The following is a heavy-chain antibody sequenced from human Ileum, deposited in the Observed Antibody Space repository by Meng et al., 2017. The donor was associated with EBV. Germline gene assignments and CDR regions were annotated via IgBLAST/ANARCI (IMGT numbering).Heavy chain of an antibody. J-gene: IGHJ4*02. CDR1: GGSFTDYY. CDR2: INPSEGT. V-gene: IGHV4-34*01. D-gene: IGHD1-26*01. Sequence: QVRLHQVGAGRLKPSEPLALPCTVYGGSFTDYYWTWICQPPGKGLEWIGEINPSEGTNYNPSLKSRVTISVDTSKNQFSLKMNSLTAADTAIYYCARRGSYGGGCDYWGQGTLVTVSS. CDR3: ARRGSYGGGCDY.